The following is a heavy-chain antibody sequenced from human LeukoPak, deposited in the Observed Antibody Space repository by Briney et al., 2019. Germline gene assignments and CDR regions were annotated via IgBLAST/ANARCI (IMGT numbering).Heavy chain of an antibody. CDR3: ARTPPPDNWNDVRKFNTGVGIDY. V-gene: IGHV7-4-1*02. D-gene: IGHD1-20*01. J-gene: IGHJ4*02. Sequence: ASVKVSCKASGYTFISYAMNWVRQAPGQGLEWMGWINTNTGNPTYAQGFTGRFVFSLDTSVSTAYLQISSLKAEDTAVYYCARTPPPDNWNDVRKFNTGVGIDYWGQGTLVTVSS. CDR1: GYTFISYA. CDR2: INTNTGNP.